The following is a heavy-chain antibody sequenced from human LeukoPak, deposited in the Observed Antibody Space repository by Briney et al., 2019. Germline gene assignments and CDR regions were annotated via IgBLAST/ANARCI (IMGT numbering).Heavy chain of an antibody. J-gene: IGHJ3*02. Sequence: PVKPSCKASGGTFTRYAISWVRQAPGQGRKWMGGIIRIVGTTYYAQNFQGRVTITADKSTSTAYMELSSLRSEDTAVYYCARVCYYDSSGYHDAFDIWGQGTMVTVSS. CDR2: IIRIVGTT. V-gene: IGHV1-69*06. D-gene: IGHD3-22*01. CDR3: ARVCYYDSSGYHDAFDI. CDR1: GGTFTRYA.